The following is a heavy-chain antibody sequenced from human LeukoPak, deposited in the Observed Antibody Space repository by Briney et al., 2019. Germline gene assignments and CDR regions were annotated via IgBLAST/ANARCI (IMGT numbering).Heavy chain of an antibody. V-gene: IGHV2-5*02. CDR2: IYWDDDK. CDR1: GFSLSTSGVG. J-gene: IGHJ4*02. D-gene: IGHD6-19*01. CDR3: AHRKVSGQWLASKYYFDY. Sequence: SGPTLVNPTQTLTLTCTFSGFSLSTSGVGVGWIRQPPGKALEWLALIYWDDDKRYSPSLKSRLTITKDTSKNQVVLTMTNMDPVDTATYYCAHRKVSGQWLASKYYFDYWGQGTLVTVSS.